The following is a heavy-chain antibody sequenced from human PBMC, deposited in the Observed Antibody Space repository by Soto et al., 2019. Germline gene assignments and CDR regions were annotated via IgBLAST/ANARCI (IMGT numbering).Heavy chain of an antibody. D-gene: IGHD3-3*01. CDR2: IIPIFGTA. CDR3: ALERTSRSRITTYDRDS. CDR1: GGTFSSYA. V-gene: IGHV1-69*13. J-gene: IGHJ5*01. Sequence: SVKVSCKASGGTFSSYAISWVRQAPGQGLEWMGGIIPIFGTANYAQKFQGRVTITADESTSTAYRGLSSLRSEDTAVFYCALERTSRSRITTYDRDSWGQGPLVPVPS.